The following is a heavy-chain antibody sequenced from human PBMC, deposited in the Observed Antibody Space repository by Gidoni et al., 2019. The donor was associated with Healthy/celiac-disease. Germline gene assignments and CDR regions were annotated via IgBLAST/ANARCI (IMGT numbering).Heavy chain of an antibody. V-gene: IGHV3-66*01. J-gene: IGHJ4*02. Sequence: EVQLVESGGGWVQPGGSLRLSWAAAGFTVSSNYMSWVRQAPGKGLEWVSVIYGGGSTYYADSVKGRFTISRDNSKNTLYLQMNSLSAEDTAVYYCARIIRHTFDYWGQGTLVTVSS. D-gene: IGHD3-3*01. CDR2: IYGGGST. CDR3: ARIIRHTFDY. CDR1: GFTVSSNY.